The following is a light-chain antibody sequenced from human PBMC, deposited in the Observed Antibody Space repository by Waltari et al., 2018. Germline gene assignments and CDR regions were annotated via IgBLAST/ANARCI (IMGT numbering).Light chain of an antibody. Sequence: EKVMTQSPDTLSVSPGEVVTLSCRASQSVSTNVAWYQQRPGQAPRLLIYEASTRASGIPARFSGSGSGTECTLTISGLQSEDCALYYCQQYNDWYSFGQGTKLAIK. CDR1: QSVSTN. CDR3: QQYNDWYS. V-gene: IGKV3-15*01. CDR2: EAS. J-gene: IGKJ2*03.